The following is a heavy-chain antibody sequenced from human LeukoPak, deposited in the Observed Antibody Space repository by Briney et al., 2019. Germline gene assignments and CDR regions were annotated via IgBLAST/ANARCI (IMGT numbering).Heavy chain of an antibody. D-gene: IGHD1-26*01. CDR1: GFTFSSYG. V-gene: IGHV3-30*02. Sequence: GGSLRLSCAASGFTFSSYGMHWVRQAPGKGLEWVAFIRYDGSNKYYADSVKGRFTISRDNSKNTLYLQMNSLRAEDTAVYYCAREGRGSYYSDYWGQGTLVTVSS. CDR3: AREGRGSYYSDY. CDR2: IRYDGSNK. J-gene: IGHJ4*02.